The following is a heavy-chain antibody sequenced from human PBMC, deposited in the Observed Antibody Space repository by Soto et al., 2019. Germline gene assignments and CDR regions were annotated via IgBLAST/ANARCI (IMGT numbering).Heavy chain of an antibody. D-gene: IGHD3-3*01. J-gene: IGHJ4*02. CDR1: GFTFSSYA. V-gene: IGHV3-23*01. CDR3: AKELGGYDFWSGYYTDY. Sequence: VGSLRLSCAASGFTFSSYAMSWVRQAPGKGLEWVSAISGSGGSTYYADSVKGRFTISRDNSKNTLYLQMNSLRAEDTAVYYCAKELGGYDFWSGYYTDYWGQGTLVTVSS. CDR2: ISGSGGST.